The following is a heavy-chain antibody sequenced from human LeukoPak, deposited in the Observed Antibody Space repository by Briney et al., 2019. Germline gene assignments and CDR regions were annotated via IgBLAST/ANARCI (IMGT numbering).Heavy chain of an antibody. J-gene: IGHJ5*02. CDR2: INAGNGNT. D-gene: IGHD3-9*01. V-gene: IGHV1-3*01. CDR3: ARDRHDILTGDNWFDP. Sequence: ASVKVSCKASGYTYTSYAMHWVRQAPGQRLEWMGWINAGNGNTKYSQKFQGRVTITRDTSASTADMELSSLRSEDTAVYYCARDRHDILTGDNWFDPWGQGTLVTVSS. CDR1: GYTYTSYA.